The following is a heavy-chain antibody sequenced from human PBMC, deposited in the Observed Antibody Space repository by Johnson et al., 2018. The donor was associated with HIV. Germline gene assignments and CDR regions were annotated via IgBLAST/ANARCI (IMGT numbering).Heavy chain of an antibody. CDR2: IWYDGSNK. J-gene: IGHJ3*02. V-gene: IGHV3-33*01. CDR1: GFTFSSYG. Sequence: QVQLVESGGGVVQPGRSLRLSCAASGFTFSSYGMHWVRQAPGKGLEWVAVIWYDGSNKYYADSVTGRFTISRDTARNSLYVQMNSLRAEDTALYYCARDRRKYDDSSGYPDYDAFDIWGQGTMVTVSS. D-gene: IGHD3-22*01. CDR3: ARDRRKYDDSSGYPDYDAFDI.